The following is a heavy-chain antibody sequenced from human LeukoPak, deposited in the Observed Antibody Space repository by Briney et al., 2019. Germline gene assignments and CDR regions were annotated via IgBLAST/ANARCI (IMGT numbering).Heavy chain of an antibody. Sequence: GGSLRLSCAASGFTFSSYSMNWVRQAPGKGLEWVSSISSSSSYIYYADSVKGRFTISRDNAKNSLYLQMNSLRAEDTAVYYCASGPYYGSGTLDYWGQGSLVTVSS. D-gene: IGHD3-10*01. CDR3: ASGPYYGSGTLDY. V-gene: IGHV3-21*01. CDR1: GFTFSSYS. CDR2: ISSSSSYI. J-gene: IGHJ4*02.